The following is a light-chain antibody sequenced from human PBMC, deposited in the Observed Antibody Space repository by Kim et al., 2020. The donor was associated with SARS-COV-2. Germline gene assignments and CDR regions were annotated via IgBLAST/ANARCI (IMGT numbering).Light chain of an antibody. J-gene: IGKJ2*01. Sequence: SASVGDRVTITCRASQSISNWLAWYQQKPGKAPKLLIYQASNVERGVPSRYSGSGSGTEFTLTISSLQPDDFALYFCQEYDSYFFGQGTKVDIK. CDR2: QAS. CDR3: QEYDSYF. V-gene: IGKV1-5*03. CDR1: QSISNW.